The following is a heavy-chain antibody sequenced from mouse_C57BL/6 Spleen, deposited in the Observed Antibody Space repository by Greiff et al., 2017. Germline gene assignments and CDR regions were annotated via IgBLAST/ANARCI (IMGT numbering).Heavy chain of an antibody. CDR1: GYTFTSYW. Sequence: QVQLQQPGAELVRPGSSVKLSCKASGYTFTSYWMHWVKQRPIQGLEWIGNIYPSDSETHYNQKFKDKATLTADKSSSTAYMQLSSLTSEDSAVXYCARDYGGLVFDYWGQGTTLTVSS. D-gene: IGHD1-1*02. CDR2: IYPSDSET. CDR3: ARDYGGLVFDY. J-gene: IGHJ2*01. V-gene: IGHV1-52*01.